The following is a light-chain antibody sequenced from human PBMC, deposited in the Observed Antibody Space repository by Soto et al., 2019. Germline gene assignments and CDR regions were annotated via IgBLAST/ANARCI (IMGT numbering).Light chain of an antibody. CDR3: QQHYINPIT. Sequence: DIVMTQSPDSLAVSLGERATIHCKSNQSVLYSAKNKNFLTWYQQKPGQPPKLLIYWASTRESGVPDRFTGSGSGTDFTLTINSLQAEDVAVYYCQQHYINPITFGQGTRLEIK. J-gene: IGKJ5*01. CDR2: WAS. CDR1: QSVLYSAKNKNF. V-gene: IGKV4-1*01.